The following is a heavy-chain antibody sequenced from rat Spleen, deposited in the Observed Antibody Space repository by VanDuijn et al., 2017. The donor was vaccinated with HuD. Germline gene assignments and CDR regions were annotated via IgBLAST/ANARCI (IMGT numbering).Heavy chain of an antibody. J-gene: IGHJ1*01. D-gene: IGHD1-5*01. Sequence: EVQLVESGGGLVQPGRSMKLSCAASGFTFSNYDMAWVRQAPTKGLEWVASISYDGSSTYYRDSVKGRFTISRDNAKSTLYLQMDSLRSEDTATYYCTTDQDRYNYGWYFDFWGPGTMVTVSS. V-gene: IGHV5-20*01. CDR2: ISYDGSST. CDR3: TTDQDRYNYGWYFDF. CDR1: GFTFSNYD.